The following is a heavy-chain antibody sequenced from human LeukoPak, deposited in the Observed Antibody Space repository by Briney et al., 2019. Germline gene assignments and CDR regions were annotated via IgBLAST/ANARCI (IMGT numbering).Heavy chain of an antibody. J-gene: IGHJ4*02. CDR1: GVSTSSSSYY. V-gene: IGHV4-39*07. CDR2: IYHSGST. Sequence: SETLSLTCTVSGVSTSSSSYYWGWIRLPPGKGPQWIGSIYHSGSTYYNPSLKSRVTISVDTSKNQFSLKLSSVTAADTAVYYCAKGYCRGNSCYDDRGAFDYWGQGTLVTVSS. D-gene: IGHD2-2*01. CDR3: AKGYCRGNSCYDDRGAFDY.